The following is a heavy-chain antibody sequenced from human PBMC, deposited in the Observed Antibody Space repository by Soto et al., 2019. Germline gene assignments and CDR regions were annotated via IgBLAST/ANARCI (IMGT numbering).Heavy chain of an antibody. D-gene: IGHD2-2*01. J-gene: IGHJ3*02. Sequence: GGSLRLSCAASGFTFSSYGMHWVRQAPGKGLEWVAVIWYDGSNKYYADSVKGRFTISRDNSKNTLYLQMNSLRAEDTAVYYCARGSSTSCYWLIPKKCVSAFDIWGQGTMVTVSS. CDR1: GFTFSSYG. CDR3: ARGSSTSCYWLIPKKCVSAFDI. V-gene: IGHV3-33*01. CDR2: IWYDGSNK.